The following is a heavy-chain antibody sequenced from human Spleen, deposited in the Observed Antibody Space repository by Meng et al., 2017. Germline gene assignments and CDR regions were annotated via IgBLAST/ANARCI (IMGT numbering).Heavy chain of an antibody. CDR2: IYNSANT. CDR1: GGSIRSYY. V-gene: IGHV4-4*07. J-gene: IGHJ4*02. Sequence: LRLSCTVVGGSIRSYYWSWIRQPAGKGLEGIGRIYNSANTNYNLSLKSRVTMSIDTSKNQFSLRLSSVTAADTAVYYCAGVERSYSGYDFEYWGQGTLVTVSS. CDR3: AGVERSYSGYDFEY. D-gene: IGHD5-12*01.